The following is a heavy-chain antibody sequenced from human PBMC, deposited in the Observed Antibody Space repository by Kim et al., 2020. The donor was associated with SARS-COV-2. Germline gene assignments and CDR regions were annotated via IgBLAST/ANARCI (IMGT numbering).Heavy chain of an antibody. Sequence: VDSLKGQFPIAGDNAKNSLYLQRNSLRAEDTAVYYCARGDYSDYDYGMDVWGQGTTVTVSS. CDR3: ARGDYSDYDYGMDV. J-gene: IGHJ6*02. D-gene: IGHD4-17*01. V-gene: IGHV3-7*04.